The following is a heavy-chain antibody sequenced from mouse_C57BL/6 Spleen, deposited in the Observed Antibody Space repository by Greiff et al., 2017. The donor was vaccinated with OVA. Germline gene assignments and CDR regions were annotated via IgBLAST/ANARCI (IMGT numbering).Heavy chain of an antibody. D-gene: IGHD1-1*01. V-gene: IGHV10-1*01. CDR2: IRSKSNNYAT. Sequence: GGGLVQPKGSLKLSCAASGFSFNTYAMNWVRQAPGKGLEWVARIRSKSNNYATYYADSVKDRFTISRDDSESMLYLQMNNLKTEDTAMYYCVSPITTVAPYAMDYWGQGTSVTVSS. CDR3: VSPITTVAPYAMDY. CDR1: GFSFNTYA. J-gene: IGHJ4*01.